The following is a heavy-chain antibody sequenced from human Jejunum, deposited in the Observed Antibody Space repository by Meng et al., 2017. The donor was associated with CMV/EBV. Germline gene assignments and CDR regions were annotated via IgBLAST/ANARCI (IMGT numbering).Heavy chain of an antibody. Sequence: KVSCKGSGYTFTGYYMHWVRQAPGQGLEWMGRINPDTGGTNYAQKFQGRVTMTRDTSISTAYMELSRLTSDDTAVYFCMTVTGNYPYWGQGALVTVSS. CDR2: INPDTGGT. J-gene: IGHJ4*02. CDR3: MTVTGNYPY. D-gene: IGHD1-7*01. V-gene: IGHV1-2*06. CDR1: GYTFTGYY.